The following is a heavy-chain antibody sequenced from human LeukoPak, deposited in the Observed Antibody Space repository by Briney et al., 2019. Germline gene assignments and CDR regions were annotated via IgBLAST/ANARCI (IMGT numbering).Heavy chain of an antibody. CDR2: ISYDGSNK. CDR3: ARVPVGIAAAGTGHYYYGMDV. V-gene: IGHV3-30-3*01. D-gene: IGHD6-13*01. Sequence: GGSLGLSCAASGLPFSSYAMHWVRQAPGKGLEWVAVISYDGSNKYYADSVKGRFTISRDNSKNTLYLQMNSLRAEDTAVYYCARVPVGIAAAGTGHYYYGMDVWGQGTTVTVSS. J-gene: IGHJ6*02. CDR1: GLPFSSYA.